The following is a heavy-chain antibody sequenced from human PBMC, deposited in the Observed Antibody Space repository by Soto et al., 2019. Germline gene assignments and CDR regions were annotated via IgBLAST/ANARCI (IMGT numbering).Heavy chain of an antibody. D-gene: IGHD2-8*01. CDR3: ERTTYSINGVCSPLYGLDV. CDR1: GYSISSGYN. Sequence: SETLSLTCAVSGYSISSGYNWGWIRQPPGKGLEWIGSIHHSGTTYYNPSLKSRVTISVDTSKNQFSLKLSSVTAADTAVYYCERTTYSINGVCSPLYGLDVWGQGTTVTVSS. J-gene: IGHJ6*02. CDR2: IHHSGTT. V-gene: IGHV4-38-2*01.